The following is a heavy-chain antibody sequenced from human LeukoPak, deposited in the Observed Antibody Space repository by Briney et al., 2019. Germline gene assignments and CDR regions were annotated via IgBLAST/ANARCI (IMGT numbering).Heavy chain of an antibody. V-gene: IGHV1-18*01. J-gene: IGHJ4*02. D-gene: IGHD3-9*01. CDR3: ARVLRYDGADYDILTGLDY. Sequence: GASVKVSCKASGYTFTSYGISWVRQAPGQGLEWMGWISAYNGNTSYAQKLQGRVTMTTDTSTSTAYMELRSLRSDDTAVYYCARVLRYDGADYDILTGLDYWGQGTLVTVSS. CDR2: ISAYNGNT. CDR1: GYTFTSYG.